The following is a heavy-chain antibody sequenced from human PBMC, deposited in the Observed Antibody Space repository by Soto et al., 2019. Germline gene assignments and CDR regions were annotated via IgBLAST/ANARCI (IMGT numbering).Heavy chain of an antibody. D-gene: IGHD1-26*01. V-gene: IGHV3-21*01. CDR3: ARDAGRGPDAFDI. J-gene: IGHJ3*02. Sequence: GGSLRLSCAASGFTFSSYSMNWVRQAPGKGLEWVSSISSSSSYIYYADSVKGRFTISRDNAKNSLYLQMNSLRAEDTAVYYCARDAGRGPDAFDIWGQGTMVTVSS. CDR1: GFTFSSYS. CDR2: ISSSSSYI.